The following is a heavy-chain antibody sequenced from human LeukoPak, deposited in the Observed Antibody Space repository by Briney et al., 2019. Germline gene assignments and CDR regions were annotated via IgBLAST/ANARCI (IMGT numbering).Heavy chain of an antibody. CDR1: GGSISSSTYY. CDR2: IYYSGST. D-gene: IGHD1-26*01. CDR3: ATRGGSYYF. V-gene: IGHV4-39*01. Sequence: SETLSLTCTVSGGSISSSTYYWGWIRQPPGKGLEWIGSIYYSGSTYYNPSLNSRVTISGDTSKNQFSLKLSSVTAADTAVYYCATRGGSYYFWGQGTLVTVSS. J-gene: IGHJ4*02.